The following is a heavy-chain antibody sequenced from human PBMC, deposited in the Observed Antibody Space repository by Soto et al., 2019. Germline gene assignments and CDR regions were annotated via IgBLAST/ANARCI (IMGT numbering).Heavy chain of an antibody. CDR3: AMRRYSNYYYGMDV. CDR1: GFTFSSYG. D-gene: IGHD4-4*01. Sequence: QVQLVESGGGVVQPGRSLRLSCAASGFTFSSYGIHWVRQAPGKGLEWVAVIWYDGSNKYYADSVKGRFTISRDNSKNTLYLQMNSLRAEDTAVYYCAMRRYSNYYYGMDVWGQGTTVTVSS. CDR2: IWYDGSNK. J-gene: IGHJ6*02. V-gene: IGHV3-33*01.